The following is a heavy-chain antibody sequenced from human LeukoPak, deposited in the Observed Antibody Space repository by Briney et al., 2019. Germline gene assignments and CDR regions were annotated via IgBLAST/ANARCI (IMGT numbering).Heavy chain of an antibody. J-gene: IGHJ6*03. D-gene: IGHD5-18*01. CDR2: IYTSGST. Sequence: SETLSLTCTVSGVSVSSYYWTWIRQFAGKGQEWIGRIYTSGSTYYNPSLKSRVSMSVDTSKNQFSLKLSSVTAADTAVYYCARGRYSYGPQNYDYMDVWGKGTTVTISS. CDR3: ARGRYSYGPQNYDYMDV. CDR1: GVSVSSYY. V-gene: IGHV4-4*07.